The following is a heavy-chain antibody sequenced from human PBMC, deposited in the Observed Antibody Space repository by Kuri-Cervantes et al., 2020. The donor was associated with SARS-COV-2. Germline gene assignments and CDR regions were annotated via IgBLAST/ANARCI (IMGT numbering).Heavy chain of an antibody. Sequence: GGSLRLSCAASGFTFSSYGMHWVRQAPGKGLEWVAFISFDGANQHYEDSVRGRFTISRDNSKNRLYLQMNSLRAEDTAIYYCAKLFGVVVAGTLDYWGQGALVTVSS. CDR2: ISFDGANQ. CDR3: AKLFGVVVAGTLDY. V-gene: IGHV3-30*18. CDR1: GFTFSSYG. J-gene: IGHJ4*02. D-gene: IGHD2-15*01.